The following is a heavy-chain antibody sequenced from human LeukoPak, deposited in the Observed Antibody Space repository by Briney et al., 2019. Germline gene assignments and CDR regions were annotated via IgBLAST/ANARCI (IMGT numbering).Heavy chain of an antibody. D-gene: IGHD3-10*01. J-gene: IGHJ4*02. V-gene: IGHV4-39*01. CDR3: ARLDTMVRGVSLDY. CDR2: IYYSGST. Sequence: SETLSLTCTVSGGSISSSSYYWGWIRQPPGKGLEWIGSIYYSGSTYYNPSLKSRVTISVDTSKNQFSLKLSSVTAADTAVYYCARLDTMVRGVSLDYWGQGTLVTVSS. CDR1: GGSISSSSYY.